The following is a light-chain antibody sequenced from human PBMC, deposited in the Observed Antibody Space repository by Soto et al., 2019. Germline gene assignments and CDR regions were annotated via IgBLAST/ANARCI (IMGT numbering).Light chain of an antibody. CDR3: QQYGNSPCT. J-gene: IGKJ2*02. V-gene: IGKV3-20*01. CDR2: GAS. CDR1: QSVSSNY. Sequence: EIVLTQSPGILSLSPGERATLSCRASQSVSSNYLAWFQQKPGQAPRLLITGASSRATGIPDRFSGSGSGXXXXXXISRLEPEDFAVYYCQQYGNSPCTFGQGTKLEIK.